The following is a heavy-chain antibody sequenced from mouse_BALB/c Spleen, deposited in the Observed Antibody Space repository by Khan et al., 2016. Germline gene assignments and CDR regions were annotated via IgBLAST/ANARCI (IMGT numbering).Heavy chain of an antibody. Sequence: QVQLQQSGTELAKPGASVKMSCKASGYTFTSYWMHWVQQRPGQGLEWIGYINPHTGYTDYNQKFKDQATLTADNSSRTAYMQLRSMTSEDSAVYYCARGDYWGQGTTLTVSS. CDR2: INPHTGYT. J-gene: IGHJ2*01. CDR3: ARGDY. V-gene: IGHV1-7*01. CDR1: GYTFTSYW.